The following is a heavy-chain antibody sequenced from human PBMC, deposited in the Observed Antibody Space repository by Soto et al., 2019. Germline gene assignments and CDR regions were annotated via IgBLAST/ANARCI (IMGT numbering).Heavy chain of an antibody. CDR3: TKDRDLSFDY. J-gene: IGHJ4*02. Sequence: EVQLVESGGGLVKPGGSLRLSCTTSGFNFKNVWLNWVRQASGKGLEWVGRIRSNIDGGTTDYAAPVKGRFTILRDDSKSTLYLQMNSLNTEDTAMYYCTKDRDLSFDYWGQGALVTVSS. CDR1: GFNFKNVW. V-gene: IGHV3-15*07. CDR2: IRSNIDGGTT.